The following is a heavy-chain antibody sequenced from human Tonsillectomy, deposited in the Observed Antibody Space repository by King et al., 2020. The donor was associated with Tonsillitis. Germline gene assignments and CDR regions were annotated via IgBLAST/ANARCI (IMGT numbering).Heavy chain of an antibody. V-gene: IGHV6-1*01. CDR1: GDSVSSNSAA. J-gene: IGHJ2*01. CDR3: ERSGYSSSRHPDYWYFDL. CDR2: TYYRSKWYN. D-gene: IGHD6-13*01. Sequence: VQLQQSGPGLVKPSQNLSLTCAISGDSVSSNSAAWNWIRQSPSRGLEWLGRTYYRSKWYNDYAVSVKSRITINPDTSKNQVSLPLNSVTPEDTAVYYCERSGYSSSRHPDYWYFDLWGRGTLVTVSS.